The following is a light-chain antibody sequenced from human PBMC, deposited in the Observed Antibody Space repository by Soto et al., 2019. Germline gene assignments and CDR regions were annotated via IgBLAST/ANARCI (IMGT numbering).Light chain of an antibody. CDR1: SSNIGSTF. J-gene: IGLJ2*01. V-gene: IGLV2-8*01. Sequence: QSVLTQPPSASGTPGQRVTISCSGSSSNIGSTFVSWYQQHPGKAPKLMIYEVSKRPSGVPDRFSGSKSGNTASLTVSGLQAEDEADYYCSSYAGSNNLVFGGGTKLTVL. CDR2: EVS. CDR3: SSYAGSNNLV.